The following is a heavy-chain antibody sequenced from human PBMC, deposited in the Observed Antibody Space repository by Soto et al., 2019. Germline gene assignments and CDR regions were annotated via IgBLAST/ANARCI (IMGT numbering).Heavy chain of an antibody. D-gene: IGHD6-19*01. J-gene: IGHJ4*02. CDR3: TTGRPGSGPDY. V-gene: IGHV3-15*01. CDR2: IKSKTDGGTT. CDR1: GFTFSNAW. Sequence: EVQLVESGGGLVKPGGSLRLSCADSGFTFSNAWMSWVRQAPGKGLEWVGRIKSKTDGGTTDYAAPVKGRFTISRDDSKNTLYLQMNSLKTEDTAVYYCTTGRPGSGPDYWGQGTLVTVSS.